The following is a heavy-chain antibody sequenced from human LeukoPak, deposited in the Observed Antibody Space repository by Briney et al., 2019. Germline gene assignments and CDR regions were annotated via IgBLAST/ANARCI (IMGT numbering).Heavy chain of an antibody. CDR2: IYYSGST. Sequence: PSETLSLTCTVSGGSIDTSNYYWGWIRQPPGKGLEWMGSIYYSGSTYYNPSLKSRVTISVDTSKNQFSLKLISVTAADTAVYYCARPCIHSWASYAFDIWGQGTMVTVSS. D-gene: IGHD2-21*01. J-gene: IGHJ3*02. CDR1: GGSIDTSNYY. CDR3: ARPCIHSWASYAFDI. V-gene: IGHV4-39*01.